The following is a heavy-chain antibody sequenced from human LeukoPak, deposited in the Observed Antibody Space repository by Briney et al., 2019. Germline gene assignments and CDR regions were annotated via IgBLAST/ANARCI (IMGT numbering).Heavy chain of an antibody. CDR1: GYTFTSYG. CDR2: ISAYNGNT. J-gene: IGHJ4*02. Sequence: SVKGSFKASGYTFTSYGISWVRQAPGQGLEWMGWISAYNGNTNYAQKLQGRVTMTTDTSTSTAYMELRSLRSDDTAVYYCARVDCSSTSCYTPVDYWGQGTLVTVSS. V-gene: IGHV1-18*01. D-gene: IGHD2-2*02. CDR3: ARVDCSSTSCYTPVDY.